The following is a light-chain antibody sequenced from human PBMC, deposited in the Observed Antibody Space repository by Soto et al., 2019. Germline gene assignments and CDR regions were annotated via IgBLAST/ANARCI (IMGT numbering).Light chain of an antibody. CDR2: DAS. V-gene: IGKV3-15*01. CDR1: QSVSSN. CDR3: QHYNTWPRT. Sequence: EIVMTQSPATLSVSPGERATLSCKASQSVSSNLAWYQQKPGQAPRLLIYDASTRATGIPARFSGSGSWTEFTLTIGSLQSEDFAVYYCQHYNTWPRTSGQGTKV. J-gene: IGKJ1*01.